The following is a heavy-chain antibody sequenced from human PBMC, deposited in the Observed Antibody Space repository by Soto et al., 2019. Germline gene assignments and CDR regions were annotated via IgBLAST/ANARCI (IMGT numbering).Heavy chain of an antibody. V-gene: IGHV4-39*01. J-gene: IGHJ5*02. Sequence: SETLSLTCTVSGASINSSPFYWGWVRQPPGKGLEWIGSVSYSESTYDNAPLKRRVAISVDTSKNQFSLKLTSVTAADTAIYYCARASDDEYGDFGWFDPWGQGTPVTVSS. CDR2: VSYSEST. D-gene: IGHD4-17*01. CDR3: ARASDDEYGDFGWFDP. CDR1: GASINSSPFY.